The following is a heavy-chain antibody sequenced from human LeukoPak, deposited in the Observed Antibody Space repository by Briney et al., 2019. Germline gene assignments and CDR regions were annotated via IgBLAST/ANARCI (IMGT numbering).Heavy chain of an antibody. J-gene: IGHJ5*02. CDR3: ARLLLYYYDSSGYYP. V-gene: IGHV4-39*01. CDR1: GFTFSSYS. Sequence: GSLRLSCAASGFTFSSYSMNWIRQPPGKGLEWIGSIYYSGSTYYNPSLKSRVTISVDTSKNQFSLKLSSVTAADTAVYYCARLLLYYYDSSGYYPWGQGTLVTVSS. D-gene: IGHD3-22*01. CDR2: IYYSGST.